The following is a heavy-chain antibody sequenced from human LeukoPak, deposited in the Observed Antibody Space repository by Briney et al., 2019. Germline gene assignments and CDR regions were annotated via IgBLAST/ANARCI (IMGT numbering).Heavy chain of an antibody. CDR3: AKDRAMVRGVIGY. CDR2: ISYDGSNK. V-gene: IGHV3-30*18. D-gene: IGHD3-10*01. Sequence: GGSLRLSCAASGFTFSSYGMHWVRQAPGKGLEWVAVISYDGSNKYYADSVKSRFTISGDNSKNTLYLQMNSLRAEDTAVYYCAKDRAMVRGVIGYWGQGTLVTVSS. CDR1: GFTFSSYG. J-gene: IGHJ4*02.